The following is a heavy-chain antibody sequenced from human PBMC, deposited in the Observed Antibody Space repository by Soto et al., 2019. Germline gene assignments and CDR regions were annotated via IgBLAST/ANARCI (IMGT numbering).Heavy chain of an antibody. CDR2: INSDGSST. J-gene: IGHJ6*03. V-gene: IGHV3-74*01. CDR3: ARASVKDIVVVPAAMTTNYYYMDV. Sequence: GSLRLSCAASGFTFSSYWMHWVRQAPGKGLVWVSRINSDGSSTSYADSVKGRFTISRDNAKNTLYLQMNSPRAEDTAVYYCARASVKDIVVVPAAMTTNYYYMDVWGKGTTVTVSS. D-gene: IGHD2-2*01. CDR1: GFTFSSYW.